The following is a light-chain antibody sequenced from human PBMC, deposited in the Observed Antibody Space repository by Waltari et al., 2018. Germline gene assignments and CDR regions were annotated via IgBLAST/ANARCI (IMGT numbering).Light chain of an antibody. J-gene: IGLJ2*01. CDR2: GNT. V-gene: IGLV1-40*01. CDR1: SSNIGAGHD. CDR3: QSYDSSLSGVV. Sequence: QSVLTQPPSVSGAPGQRVTISCTVSSSNIGAGHDVNWYQQLPGTAPKLLIYGNTNRPSGVPDRFSGSKSGTSASLAITGLQAEDEADYYCQSYDSSLSGVVFGGGTKLTVL.